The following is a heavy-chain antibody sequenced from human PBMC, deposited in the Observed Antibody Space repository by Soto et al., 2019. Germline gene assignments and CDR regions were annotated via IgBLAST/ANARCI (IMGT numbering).Heavy chain of an antibody. D-gene: IGHD3-10*01. V-gene: IGHV3-NL1*01. CDR1: GFTYSTYT. CDR3: AKDWVPMDV. Sequence: PGGSLRLSCAASGFTYSTYTMHWVRQAPGKGLEWVSVIYYGGSSTYYADSVKGRFTTSRDNSRNTLYLQMNSLRAEDTAVYYCAKDWVPMDVWGQGTTVTVSS. J-gene: IGHJ6*02. CDR2: IYYGGSST.